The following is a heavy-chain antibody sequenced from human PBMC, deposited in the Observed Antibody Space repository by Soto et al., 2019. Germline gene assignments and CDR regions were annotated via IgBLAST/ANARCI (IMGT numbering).Heavy chain of an antibody. CDR1: GFTLSSYW. CDR2: INGDGSDT. D-gene: IGHD2-15*01. J-gene: IGHJ4*02. V-gene: IGHV3-74*01. CDR3: ARDTPTLGVDY. Sequence: EVQLVESGGGLVQPGGSLRLSCAASGFTLSSYWMHWVRQAPGKGLMWVSHINGDGSDTSYADSVKGRFTISRDNAKNTVYLQMNSLRVEDTAVYCCARDTPTLGVDYWGQGTLVTVSS.